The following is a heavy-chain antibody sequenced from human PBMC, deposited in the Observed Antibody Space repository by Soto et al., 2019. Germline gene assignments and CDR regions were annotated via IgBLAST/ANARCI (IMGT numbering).Heavy chain of an antibody. J-gene: IGHJ4*02. CDR3: AKEPYSDFWSAYYYFDY. CDR1: GFTFGSHA. CDR2: ISGSGGSA. V-gene: IGHV3-23*01. D-gene: IGHD3-3*01. Sequence: EVQLLESEGSLVQPGGSLRVSCAASGFTFGSHAMSWVRQAPGKGLEWVSAISGSGGSAYYADSVKGRFTISRDNSINTLYLQMNSLRAEDTALYYCAKEPYSDFWSAYYYFDYWGQGTLVTVSS.